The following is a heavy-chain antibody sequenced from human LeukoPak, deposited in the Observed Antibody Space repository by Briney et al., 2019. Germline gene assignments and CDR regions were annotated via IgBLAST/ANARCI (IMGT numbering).Heavy chain of an antibody. CDR2: INHSGST. CDR1: GGSFSGYY. V-gene: IGHV4-34*01. D-gene: IGHD6-13*01. J-gene: IGHJ5*02. Sequence: SETLSLTCAVYGGSFSGYYWSWIRQPPGKGLEWLGEINHSGSTNYNPSLKSRVTISVDTSKNQFSLKLSSVTAADTAVYYCARRIREFAIIAAAGKSWFDPWGQGTLVTVSS. CDR3: ARRIREFAIIAAAGKSWFDP.